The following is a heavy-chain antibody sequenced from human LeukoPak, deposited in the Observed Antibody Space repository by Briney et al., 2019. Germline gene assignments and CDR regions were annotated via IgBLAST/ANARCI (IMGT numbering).Heavy chain of an antibody. Sequence: GGSLRLSCAASGFTFSLYGMSWVRQAPGKGLEWVAGIGGSGGGAYYAEALTGRSTISRDNSKNTLYLQVNSLRADDTAVYYCANSGLNRFEYWGQGALVTVSS. V-gene: IGHV3-23*01. CDR2: IGGSGGGA. CDR1: GFTFSLYG. D-gene: IGHD2-15*01. CDR3: ANSGLNRFEY. J-gene: IGHJ4*02.